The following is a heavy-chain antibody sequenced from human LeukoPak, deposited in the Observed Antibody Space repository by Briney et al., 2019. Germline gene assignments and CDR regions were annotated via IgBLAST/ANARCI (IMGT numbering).Heavy chain of an antibody. CDR2: INPSGGST. Sequence: ASVKVSCKASGYTFTSYYMHWVRQAPGQGLEWMGIINPSGGSTSYAQKFQGRVTMTRDTSTSTVYMELSSLRSEDTAVYYCARDLIGYYDSSGYLRDDYWGQGTLVTVSS. V-gene: IGHV1-46*03. CDR3: ARDLIGYYDSSGYLRDDY. J-gene: IGHJ4*02. D-gene: IGHD3-22*01. CDR1: GYTFTSYY.